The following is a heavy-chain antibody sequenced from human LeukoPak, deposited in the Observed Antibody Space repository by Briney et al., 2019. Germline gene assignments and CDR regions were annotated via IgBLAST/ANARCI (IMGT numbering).Heavy chain of an antibody. CDR2: INHSGST. CDR1: GGSFSGYY. Sequence: SETLSLTCAVYGGSFSGYYWSWIRQPPEKGLEWIGEINHSGSTNYNPSLKSRVTISVDTSKNQFSLKLSSVTAADTAVYYCARVGLWLHWFDPWGQGTLVTVSS. CDR3: ARVGLWLHWFDP. J-gene: IGHJ5*02. V-gene: IGHV4-34*01. D-gene: IGHD5-18*01.